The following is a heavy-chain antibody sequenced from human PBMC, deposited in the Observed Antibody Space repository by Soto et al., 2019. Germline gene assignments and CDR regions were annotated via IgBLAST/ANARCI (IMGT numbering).Heavy chain of an antibody. CDR3: ARDGSTSWYSYDYHGMDV. D-gene: IGHD5-18*01. CDR2: INLDGSEK. CDR1: GFTFRTYW. Sequence: EVQLVESGGGLVQPGGSPRLSCAASGFTFRTYWLSWVRQVQGKGLEWVANINLDGSEKNYVDSVKGRFTISRDNARNSLYLQMSSLRAEDTALYYCARDGSTSWYSYDYHGMDVWGQGTTVTVSS. J-gene: IGHJ6*02. V-gene: IGHV3-7*05.